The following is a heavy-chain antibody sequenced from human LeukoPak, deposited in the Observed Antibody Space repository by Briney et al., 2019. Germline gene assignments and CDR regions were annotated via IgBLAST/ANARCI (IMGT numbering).Heavy chain of an antibody. CDR3: ARVFRRDGYFDY. CDR2: IFYSGSA. V-gene: IGHV4-59*01. CDR1: GDSITNYY. D-gene: IGHD3-9*01. J-gene: IGHJ4*01. Sequence: PSETLSLTCSVSGDSITNYYWSWIRQPPGKGLEWIGYIFYSGSANYNPSLKSRVTISVYTPKSQFSLELTSVTAADTAVYYCARVFRRDGYFDYWGRGTLVTVSA.